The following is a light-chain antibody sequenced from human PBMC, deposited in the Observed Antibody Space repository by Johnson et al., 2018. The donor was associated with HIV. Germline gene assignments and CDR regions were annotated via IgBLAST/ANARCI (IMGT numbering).Light chain of an antibody. CDR2: DID. V-gene: IGLV1-51*01. J-gene: IGLJ1*01. CDR3: GTWDNSLSAGV. CDR1: SSNIGYNY. Sequence: QSVLTQPPSVSAAPGQKVTISCSGSSSNIGYNYVSWYQQVPGTAPKLLIYDIDKRPSGIPDRFSGSKSGTSATLGISGLQTGDEADYYCGTWDNSLSAGVFGSGTKVTVL.